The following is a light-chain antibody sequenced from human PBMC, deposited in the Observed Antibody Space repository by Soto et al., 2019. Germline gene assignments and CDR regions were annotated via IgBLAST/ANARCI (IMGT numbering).Light chain of an antibody. J-gene: IGLJ1*01. Sequence: QSVLTQPASVSGSPGQSITISCTGTSSDVGSYNYVSWYQHHPGKAPRLMIYASSNRPSGVSHRFSGSRSGNTASLTISGLQAEDEADYYCSSYTSGSTLSVFGTGTKV. V-gene: IGLV2-14*01. CDR3: SSYTSGSTLSV. CDR1: SSDVGSYNY. CDR2: ASS.